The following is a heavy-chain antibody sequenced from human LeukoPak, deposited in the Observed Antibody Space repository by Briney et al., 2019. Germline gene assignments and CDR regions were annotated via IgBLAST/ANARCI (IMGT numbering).Heavy chain of an antibody. D-gene: IGHD6-19*01. Sequence: NPGGSLRLSCAASGFTFRSYTINWVRQAPGEGLEWVSSISSTSSYIYYADSVKGRFTISRDNTNNSLFLQMNSLRAEDTAVYYCARGTPSSSGWLYYGMDVWGQGTTVTVSS. CDR1: GFTFRSYT. CDR2: ISSTSSYI. V-gene: IGHV3-21*01. CDR3: ARGTPSSSGWLYYGMDV. J-gene: IGHJ6*02.